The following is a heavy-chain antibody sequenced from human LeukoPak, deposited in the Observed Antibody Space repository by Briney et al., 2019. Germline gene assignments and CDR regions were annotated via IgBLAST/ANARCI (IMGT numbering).Heavy chain of an antibody. V-gene: IGHV3-20*04. CDR2: ISWNGAGT. Sequence: GGSLRLSCAATGFIFEDYGMVWIRQAPGRGLEWVSGISWNGAGTDYADSVKGRFTISRDDAKNSLYLQMNSLRAEDTALYYCARDKWGPDYWGQGTLVTVSS. D-gene: IGHD7-27*01. J-gene: IGHJ4*02. CDR1: GFIFEDYG. CDR3: ARDKWGPDY.